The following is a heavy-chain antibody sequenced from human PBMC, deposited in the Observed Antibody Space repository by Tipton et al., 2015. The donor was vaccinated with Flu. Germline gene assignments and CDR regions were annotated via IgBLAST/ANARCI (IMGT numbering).Heavy chain of an antibody. CDR3: ARGVVVVPAAILLSETYYFDY. CDR1: GGTFSSYA. D-gene: IGHD2-2*01. Sequence: QMQLVQSGAEVKKPGSSVKVSCKASGGTFSSYAISWVRQAPGQGLEWMGGIIPIFGTANYAQKFQGRVTITADESTSTAYMELSSLRSEDTAVYYCARGVVVVPAAILLSETYYFDYWGQGTLVTVSS. CDR2: IIPIFGTA. V-gene: IGHV1-69*01. J-gene: IGHJ4*02.